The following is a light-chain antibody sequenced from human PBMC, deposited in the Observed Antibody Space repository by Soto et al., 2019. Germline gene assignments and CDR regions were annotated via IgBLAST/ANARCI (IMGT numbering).Light chain of an antibody. CDR3: QQSYSIEQPT. CDR2: AAS. J-gene: IGKJ4*01. V-gene: IGKV1-39*01. Sequence: DIQMTQSPSSLSASVGDRVTITCRASQSISSYLNWYQQKPGKAPKLLIYAASSLQSGVPSRFSGSGSGTDFTLIISSLQPEDFATYYCQQSYSIEQPTFGGGTKVDIK. CDR1: QSISSY.